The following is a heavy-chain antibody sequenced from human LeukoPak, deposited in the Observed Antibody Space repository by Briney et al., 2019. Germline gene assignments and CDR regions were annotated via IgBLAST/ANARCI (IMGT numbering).Heavy chain of an antibody. CDR2: IYYSGSS. CDR3: ARLPSGTLNPPFDY. V-gene: IGHV4-59*08. CDR1: GGSIYNHY. J-gene: IGHJ4*02. D-gene: IGHD3-10*01. Sequence: SETLSLTCTVSGGSIYNHYWSWIRQPPGKGLESIGYIYYSGSSVYNPSLKSRVTISVDTCKNQFSLKLTSVTAADTAVYYCARLPSGTLNPPFDYWGQGSLVTVSS.